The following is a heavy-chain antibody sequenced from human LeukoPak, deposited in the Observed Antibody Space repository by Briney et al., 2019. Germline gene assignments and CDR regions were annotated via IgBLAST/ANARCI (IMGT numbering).Heavy chain of an antibody. CDR1: GFTFSSYV. CDR3: VKDQSKVFGYFDL. Sequence: GGSLRLSCAASGFTFSSYVMHWVRQAPGKGLEWVAFIYYDGRNKYYTDSVKGRFTISRDNSKNTVYLQMNSLRTEDTALYYCVKDQSKVFGYFDLWGRGTLVTVSS. V-gene: IGHV3-30*04. J-gene: IGHJ2*01. CDR2: IYYDGRNK.